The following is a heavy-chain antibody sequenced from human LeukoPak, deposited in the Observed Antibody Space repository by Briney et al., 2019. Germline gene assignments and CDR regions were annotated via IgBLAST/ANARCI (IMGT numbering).Heavy chain of an antibody. CDR1: GGTFSSYA. D-gene: IGHD3-10*01. V-gene: IGHV1-69*04. CDR3: ARSPAIYYYGSGSYPNDFDY. CDR2: IIPSLGIA. J-gene: IGHJ4*02. Sequence: SVKVSCKASGGTFSSYAISWVRQAPGQGLGWMGRIIPSLGIANYAQKFQGRVTITADKSTSTAYMELSSLRSEDTAVYYCARSPAIYYYGSGSYPNDFDYWGQGTLVTVSS.